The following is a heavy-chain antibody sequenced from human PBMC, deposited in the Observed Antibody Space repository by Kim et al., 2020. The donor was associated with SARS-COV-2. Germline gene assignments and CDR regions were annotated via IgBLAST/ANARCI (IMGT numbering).Heavy chain of an antibody. D-gene: IGHD1-26*01. CDR1: GFTFSSYG. CDR2: IWYDGSNK. J-gene: IGHJ4*02. CDR3: ARAAGVGARGPDGY. Sequence: GGSLRLSCAASGFTFSSYGMHWVRQAPGKGLEWVAVIWYDGSNKYYADSVKGRFTISRDNSKNTLYLQMNSLRAEDTAVYYCARAAGVGARGPDGYWGQGTLVTVSS. V-gene: IGHV3-33*01.